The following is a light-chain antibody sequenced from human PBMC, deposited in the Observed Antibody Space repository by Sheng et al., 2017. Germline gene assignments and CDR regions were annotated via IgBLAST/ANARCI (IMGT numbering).Light chain of an antibody. CDR2: NNN. J-gene: IGLJ2*01. CDR1: ASNIGGNF. CDR3: STWDDSLFAVV. Sequence: QLVLTQPPSASRTPGQRVTISCSGSASNIGGNFVSWYQQLPGTAPTLVIYNNNERPSGVPDRFSGSKSGTSASLAISGLQSEDEASYYCSTWDDSLFAVVFGGGTKLTVL. V-gene: IGLV1-44*01.